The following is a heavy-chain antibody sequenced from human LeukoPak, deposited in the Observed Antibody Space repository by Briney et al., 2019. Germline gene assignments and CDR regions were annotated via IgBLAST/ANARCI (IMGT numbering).Heavy chain of an antibody. CDR2: IYYSGST. CDR1: GGSISSSSYY. D-gene: IGHD5-12*01. Sequence: PSETLSLTCTVSGGSISSSSYYWGWIRQPPGKGLEWIGSIYYSGSTYYNPSLKSRVTISVDTSKNQFSLKLSSVTAADTAVYYCAREMATTTQFDYWGQGTLVTVSS. CDR3: AREMATTTQFDY. V-gene: IGHV4-39*07. J-gene: IGHJ4*02.